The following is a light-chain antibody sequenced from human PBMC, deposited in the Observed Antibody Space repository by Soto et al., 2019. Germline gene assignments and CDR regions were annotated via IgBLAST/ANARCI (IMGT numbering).Light chain of an antibody. Sequence: DIQMTQSPSTLSGSVGDRVTITCRASQTISSWLAWYQQKPGKAPKLLIYKASTLKSGVPSRFSDSGSGTEFTLTISSLQPDHFATYYCQHYNSYSEAFGQGTKVDIK. CDR3: QHYNSYSEA. CDR2: KAS. J-gene: IGKJ1*01. V-gene: IGKV1-5*03. CDR1: QTISSW.